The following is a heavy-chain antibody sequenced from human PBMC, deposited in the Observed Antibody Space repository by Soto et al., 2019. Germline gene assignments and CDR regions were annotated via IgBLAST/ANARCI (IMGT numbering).Heavy chain of an antibody. CDR1: GYTFTSYA. Sequence: ASVKVSCKASGYTFTSYAMHWVRQAPGQRLEWMGWINAGNGNTKYSQKFQGRVTITRDTSASSVYMELSSLTSEDTAVYYCARSSTVDTTAGGTHFDYWGQGTLVTVSS. V-gene: IGHV1-3*01. CDR3: ARSSTVDTTAGGTHFDY. J-gene: IGHJ4*02. D-gene: IGHD1-1*01. CDR2: INAGNGNT.